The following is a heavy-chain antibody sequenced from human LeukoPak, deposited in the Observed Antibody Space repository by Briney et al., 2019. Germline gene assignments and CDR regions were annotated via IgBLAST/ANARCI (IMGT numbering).Heavy chain of an antibody. CDR2: INHSGST. CDR3: ARSRPVTDCSGGSCYTGGSDY. V-gene: IGHV4-34*01. Sequence: SETLSLTCAVYGGSFSGYYWSWIRQPPGKGLEWTGEINHSGSTNYNPSLKSRVTISVDTSKNQFSLKLSSVTAADTAVYYCARSRPVTDCSGGSCYTGGSDYWGQGTLVTVSS. J-gene: IGHJ4*02. D-gene: IGHD2-15*01. CDR1: GGSFSGYY.